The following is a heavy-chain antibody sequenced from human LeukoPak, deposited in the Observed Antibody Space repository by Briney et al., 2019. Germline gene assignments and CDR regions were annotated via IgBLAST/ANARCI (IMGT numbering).Heavy chain of an antibody. CDR1: GGSISSGDYY. J-gene: IGHJ6*02. Sequence: SETLSLTCTVSGGSISSGDYYWSWIRQPSGKGLEWFGYIYYSGSTYYNPSLKSRLTISVDTSKNQFSLKLTSVTAADTAVYYCARGSGKPYGMDVWGQGTTVTVSS. CDR3: ARGSGKPYGMDV. CDR2: IYYSGST. D-gene: IGHD1-26*01. V-gene: IGHV4-30-4*01.